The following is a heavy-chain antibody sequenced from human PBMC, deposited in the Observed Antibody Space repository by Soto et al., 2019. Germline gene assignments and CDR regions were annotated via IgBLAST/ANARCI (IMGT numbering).Heavy chain of an antibody. CDR1: GDTFTDYY. CDR2: VNPSGGHT. V-gene: IGHV1-46*01. CDR3: ARGGHVVVVTAALDY. D-gene: IGHD2-21*02. J-gene: IGHJ4*02. Sequence: QVQLMQSGAEVKKPGASVKVSCKASGDTFTDYYIHWVRQAPGQGLEWMGTVNPSGGHTTYAQHFLGRVPMTRDTSTSTLDMELTSLTSDDTAIYYCARGGHVVVVTAALDYWGQGTLVTVSS.